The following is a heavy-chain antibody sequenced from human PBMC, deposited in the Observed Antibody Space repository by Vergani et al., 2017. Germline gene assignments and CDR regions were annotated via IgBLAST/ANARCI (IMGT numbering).Heavy chain of an antibody. V-gene: IGHV3-21*01. Sequence: EVQLVESGGGLVQPGGSLRLSCGASGFSFSSYSMNWVRQAPGKGLEWAASISGSSSYVFYRDSVEGRFTITRDNAKKSVYLQMNSLRAEDTAMYFCARGLWDCTHIRCSPPSYWGQGTQVTVSS. D-gene: IGHD2-8*01. J-gene: IGHJ4*02. CDR3: ARGLWDCTHIRCSPPSY. CDR2: ISGSSSYV. CDR1: GFSFSSYS.